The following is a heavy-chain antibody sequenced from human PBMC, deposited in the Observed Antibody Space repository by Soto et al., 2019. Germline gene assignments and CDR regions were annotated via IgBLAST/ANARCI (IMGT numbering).Heavy chain of an antibody. V-gene: IGHV4-39*07. CDR1: GGSISSSNYY. Sequence: SETLSLTCTVSGGSISSSNYYWGWIRQPPGKGLEWIGGIYHTGSTYYNPSLKSRVTISVDTSKNQFSLKLSSVTAADTAVYYCARVWGGAFDIWGQGTMVTVSS. CDR3: ARVWGGAFDI. D-gene: IGHD3-10*01. CDR2: IYHTGST. J-gene: IGHJ3*02.